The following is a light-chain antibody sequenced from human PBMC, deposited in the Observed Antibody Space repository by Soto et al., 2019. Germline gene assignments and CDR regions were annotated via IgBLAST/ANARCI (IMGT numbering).Light chain of an antibody. CDR1: SSDVGGYNY. V-gene: IGLV2-14*01. CDR3: SSYTSSSTRV. CDR2: EVS. Sequence: QSALTQPASVSGSPGQSITISCTGTSSDVGGYNYVSWYQQHPGKAPKLMIYEVSNRTSEVSNGFSGSKSGNTASLTISGLQAEDEADYYCSSYTSSSTRVFGGGTKLTVL. J-gene: IGLJ3*02.